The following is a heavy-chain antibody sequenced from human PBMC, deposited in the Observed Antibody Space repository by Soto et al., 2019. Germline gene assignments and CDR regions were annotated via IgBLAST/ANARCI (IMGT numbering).Heavy chain of an antibody. J-gene: IGHJ6*02. CDR1: GYTFTGYF. Sequence: QVQLMQSGAEVKKPGASVKVSCKTSGYTFTGYFIHWVRQAPGQGLEWMGWINPNNGDTNYPQKFQGWVTMTRDTSIDTAYMDLSRLTSDDTAVYYCAREVAGGLDVWGQGTTVTVSS. V-gene: IGHV1-2*04. CDR2: INPNNGDT. CDR3: AREVAGGLDV.